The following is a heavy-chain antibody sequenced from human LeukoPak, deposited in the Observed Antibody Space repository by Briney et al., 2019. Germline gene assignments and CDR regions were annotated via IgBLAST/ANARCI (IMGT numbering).Heavy chain of an antibody. J-gene: IGHJ3*02. CDR3: ARAMYYDFWSGKIEPDAFDI. V-gene: IGHV4-59*01. CDR2: IYYIGNT. Sequence: PSETLSLTCTVSGGSISSYYWSWIRQPPGKGLEWIGDIYYIGNTHCNPSLRSRVTISLDRSKNQFSLKLSSVTAADTAVYYCARAMYYDFWSGKIEPDAFDIWGLGTMVTV. D-gene: IGHD3-3*01. CDR1: GGSISSYY.